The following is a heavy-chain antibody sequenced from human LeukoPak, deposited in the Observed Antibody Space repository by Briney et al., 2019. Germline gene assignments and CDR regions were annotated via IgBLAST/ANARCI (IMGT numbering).Heavy chain of an antibody. J-gene: IGHJ4*02. D-gene: IGHD6-13*01. V-gene: IGHV4-34*01. Sequence: SETLSLTCAVYGGSFSGYYWSWIRQPPGKGLEWIGEINHSGSTNYNPSLKSRVTISVDTSKNQFSLKLSSVTAADTAVYYCARKGAAAGTKKYYFDYWGQGTLVTVSS. CDR2: INHSGST. CDR3: ARKGAAAGTKKYYFDY. CDR1: GGSFSGYY.